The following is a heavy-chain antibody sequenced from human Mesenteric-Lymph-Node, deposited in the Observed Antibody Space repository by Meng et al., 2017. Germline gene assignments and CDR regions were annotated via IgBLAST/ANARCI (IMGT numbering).Heavy chain of an antibody. CDR3: ARATVTGSGGFDY. J-gene: IGHJ4*02. Sequence: QVQLQESGPGLVKPSGTLSLTCAVSGDSISRINWWSWVRQPPGKGLEWIGEIYHSGSTNYNPSLKSRVTISVDKSKNQFSLKLSSVTAADTAVYYCARATVTGSGGFDYWGLGTLVTVSS. D-gene: IGHD3-10*01. V-gene: IGHV4-4*02. CDR1: GDSISRINW. CDR2: IYHSGST.